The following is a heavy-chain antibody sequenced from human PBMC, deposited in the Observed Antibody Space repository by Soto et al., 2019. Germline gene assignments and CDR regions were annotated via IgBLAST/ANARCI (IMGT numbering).Heavy chain of an antibody. J-gene: IGHJ5*01. Sequence: AXVKVSCKASGYTFTAYSIHWVRQAPGQRPEWMGWVTAGKGNTDYSQKFQGRVTITRDKYASTVYMELYSLRSEDTAVYYCARENHPQGGSYYDSWGQGTLVTVS. CDR1: GYTFTAYS. D-gene: IGHD3-10*01. CDR3: ARENHPQGGSYYDS. CDR2: VTAGKGNT. V-gene: IGHV1-3*01.